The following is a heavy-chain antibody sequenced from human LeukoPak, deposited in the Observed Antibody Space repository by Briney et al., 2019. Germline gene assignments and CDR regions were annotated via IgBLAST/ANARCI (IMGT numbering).Heavy chain of an antibody. CDR3: ARVPTYCGGDCSADFDY. CDR1: GYTFTSYD. CDR2: ISAYNGNT. J-gene: IGHJ4*02. D-gene: IGHD2-21*02. V-gene: IGHV1-18*01. Sequence: ASVKVSCKASGYTFTSYDINWVRQATGQGLEWMGWISAYNGNTNYAQKLQGRVTMTTDTSTSTAYMELRSLRSDDTAVYYCARVPTYCGGDCSADFDYWGQGTLVTVSS.